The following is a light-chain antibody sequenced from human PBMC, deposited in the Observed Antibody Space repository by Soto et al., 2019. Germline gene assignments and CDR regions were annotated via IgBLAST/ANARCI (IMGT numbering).Light chain of an antibody. Sequence: VVLTQSPLSLPVTLGQPASISCRSSQSLVYRDGNTYLNWFQQRPGQSPRRLIYKVSDRDSWVPDRFSGRWSGTDFTLKISRVEAEDDGVYYCMQGTHWPPYSFGQGTKLQIK. CDR1: QSLVYRDGNTY. V-gene: IGKV2-30*01. J-gene: IGKJ2*03. CDR2: KVS. CDR3: MQGTHWPPYS.